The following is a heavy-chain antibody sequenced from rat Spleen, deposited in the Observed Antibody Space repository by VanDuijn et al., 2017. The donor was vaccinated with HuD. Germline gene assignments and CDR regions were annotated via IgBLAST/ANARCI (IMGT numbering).Heavy chain of an antibody. CDR1: GFTFSNYD. Sequence: EVQLVESGGGLVQPGRSMKLSCAASGFTFSNYDMAWVRQAPTKGLEWVASITNSGGSTYYRDSVKGRFTISRDNAKSTLYLQMDSLRSEDTATYYCTTERDYYDGYYPYWGQGVMVTVSS. V-gene: IGHV5-27*01. D-gene: IGHD1-12*03. CDR2: ITNSGGST. J-gene: IGHJ2*01. CDR3: TTERDYYDGYYPY.